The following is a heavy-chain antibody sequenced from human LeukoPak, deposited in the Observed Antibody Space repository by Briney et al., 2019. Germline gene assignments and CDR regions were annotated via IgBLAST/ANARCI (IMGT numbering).Heavy chain of an antibody. Sequence: PSETLPLTCAVYGGSLSGYYWSWIRQPPGKGLEWTGEINHSGSTNYNPSLKSRVTISVDTSKNQFSLKLSSVTAADTAVYYCARGIRGDTAVDYWGQGTLVTVSS. CDR2: INHSGST. CDR1: GGSLSGYY. V-gene: IGHV4-34*01. J-gene: IGHJ4*02. D-gene: IGHD5-18*01. CDR3: ARGIRGDTAVDY.